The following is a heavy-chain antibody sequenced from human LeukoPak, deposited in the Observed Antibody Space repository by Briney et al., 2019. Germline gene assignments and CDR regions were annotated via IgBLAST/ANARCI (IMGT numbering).Heavy chain of an antibody. Sequence: PGGSLRLSCAASGFTFSSYDMHWLRQATAKGLEWVSAIGTAGDTYYPGSVKCRFTISRENAKISVYLQMNSLRAGDTAVYYCARARWGGYFGAFDIWGQGTMVTVSS. D-gene: IGHD3-3*01. CDR1: GFTFSSYD. CDR3: ARARWGGYFGAFDI. V-gene: IGHV3-13*04. CDR2: IGTAGDT. J-gene: IGHJ3*02.